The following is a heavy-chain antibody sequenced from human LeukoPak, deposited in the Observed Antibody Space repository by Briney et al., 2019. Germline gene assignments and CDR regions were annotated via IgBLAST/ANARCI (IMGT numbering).Heavy chain of an antibody. CDR2: INPNSGGT. CDR3: ARVPGIMITSRGKNAFDI. V-gene: IGHV1-2*02. J-gene: IGHJ3*02. Sequence: ASVKVSCKASGYTFTGYYMHWVRQAPGQGLEWMGWINPNSGGTNYAQKFQGRVTMTRDTSISTAYMELSRLRSDDTAVYYCARVPGIMITSRGKNAFDIWGQGTMVTVSS. CDR1: GYTFTGYY. D-gene: IGHD3-16*01.